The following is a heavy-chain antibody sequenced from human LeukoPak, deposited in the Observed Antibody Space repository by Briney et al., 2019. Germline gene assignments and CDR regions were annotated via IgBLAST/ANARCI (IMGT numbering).Heavy chain of an antibody. CDR2: ISSSGSTI. Sequence: PGVSLRLSCAASGFTFSSYEMNWVRQAPGKGLEWVSYISSSGSTIYYADSVKGRFTISRDNAKNSLYLQMNSLRAEDTAVYYCVRDDILTGYPTPFDYWGQGTLVTVSS. D-gene: IGHD3-9*01. V-gene: IGHV3-48*03. CDR1: GFTFSSYE. J-gene: IGHJ4*02. CDR3: VRDDILTGYPTPFDY.